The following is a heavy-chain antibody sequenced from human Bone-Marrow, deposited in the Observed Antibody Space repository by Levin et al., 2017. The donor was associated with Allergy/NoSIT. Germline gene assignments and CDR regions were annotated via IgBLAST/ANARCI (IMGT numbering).Heavy chain of an antibody. CDR2: ISGSGGST. V-gene: IGHV3-23*01. CDR3: AKGTLRFLEESPSYGMDV. CDR1: GFTFSSYA. J-gene: IGHJ6*02. Sequence: GSLRLSCAASGFTFSSYAMSWVRQAPGKGLEWVSAISGSGGSTYYADSVKGRFTISRDNSKNTLYLQMNSLRAEDTAVYYCAKGTLRFLEESPSYGMDVWGQGTTVTVSS. D-gene: IGHD3-3*01.